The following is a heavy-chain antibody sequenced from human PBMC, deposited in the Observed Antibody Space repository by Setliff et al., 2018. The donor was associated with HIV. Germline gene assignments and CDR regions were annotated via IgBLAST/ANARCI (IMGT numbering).Heavy chain of an antibody. CDR2: IYYSGST. CDR1: GGSISSNNYY. Sequence: SETLSLTCTVSGGSISSNNYYWGWIRQPPGKGLEWIASIYYSGSTYYNPSPKSRITISVDTSKNQFSLRLSSVTAADTAVYYCARQGLVLVPASIDWRLPPSPIDYWGQGALVTVSS. V-gene: IGHV4-39*01. CDR3: ARQGLVLVPASIDWRLPPSPIDY. D-gene: IGHD2-2*01. J-gene: IGHJ4*02.